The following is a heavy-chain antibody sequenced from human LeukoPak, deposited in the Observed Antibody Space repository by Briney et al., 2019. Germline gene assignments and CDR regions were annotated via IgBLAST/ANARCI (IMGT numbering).Heavy chain of an antibody. Sequence: GGSLRLSCAASGFTFSSYSMNWVRQAPGKGLEWVSSISSSSSYIYYADSVKGRFTISRDNSKDTLYLQMNSLRAEDTAVYYCARANYYTNDAFDIWGQGTMVTVSS. CDR1: GFTFSSYS. CDR2: ISSSSSYI. D-gene: IGHD3-22*01. CDR3: ARANYYTNDAFDI. V-gene: IGHV3-21*01. J-gene: IGHJ3*02.